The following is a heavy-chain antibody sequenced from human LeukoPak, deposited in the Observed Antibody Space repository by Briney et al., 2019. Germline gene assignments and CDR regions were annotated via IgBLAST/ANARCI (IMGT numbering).Heavy chain of an antibody. Sequence: PGGSLRLSCAASGFTFSSYGMHWVRQAPPKGLEWVAVIWYDGSNKYYADSVKGRFTISRDNSKNTLYLQMNSLRAEDTAVYYCAKGRIQLWLTIDYWGQGTPVTVSS. CDR3: AKGRIQLWLTIDY. J-gene: IGHJ4*02. V-gene: IGHV3-33*06. D-gene: IGHD5-18*01. CDR1: GFTFSSYG. CDR2: IWYDGSNK.